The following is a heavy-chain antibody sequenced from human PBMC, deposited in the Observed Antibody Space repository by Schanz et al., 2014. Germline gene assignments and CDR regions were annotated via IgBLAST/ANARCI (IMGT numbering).Heavy chain of an antibody. Sequence: EVHLLDSGGGLVQPGGSLRLSCAASGFTFSSYAMSWVRQAPGKGLEWVSALSEGGGGTHYADSVRGRFTISSDSSKNTLYLQMNSLRAGDAAVYYCARGLIAAAGGAFDYWGQGTLVAVSA. CDR1: GFTFSSYA. V-gene: IGHV3-23*01. D-gene: IGHD6-13*01. J-gene: IGHJ4*02. CDR3: ARGLIAAAGGAFDY. CDR2: LSEGGGGT.